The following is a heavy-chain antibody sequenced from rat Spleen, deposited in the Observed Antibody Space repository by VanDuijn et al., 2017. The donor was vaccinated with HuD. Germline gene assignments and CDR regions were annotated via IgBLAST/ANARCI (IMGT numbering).Heavy chain of an antibody. CDR2: IWGDGST. CDR3: ARDRDGFYHYFDY. J-gene: IGHJ2*01. V-gene: IGHV2-1*01. CDR1: GFSLISNT. D-gene: IGHD1-12*03. Sequence: QVQLKESGPGLVQSSQTLSLTCTVSGFSLISNTVHWVRQPPGKGLEWMGGIWGDGSTDYNSTLKSRLSISRDTSKNQVFLKMNSLQTEDTATYYCARDRDGFYHYFDYWGQGVMVTVSS.